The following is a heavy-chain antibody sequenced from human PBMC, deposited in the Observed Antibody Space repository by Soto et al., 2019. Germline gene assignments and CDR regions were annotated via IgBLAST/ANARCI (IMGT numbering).Heavy chain of an antibody. D-gene: IGHD2-2*01. CDR1: GFTFSSYA. Sequence: EVQLLESVGGLVQPGGSLRLSCAASGFTFSSYAMKWVRQAPGKGLEWVSLIGESGTPTYYADSVKGRFTISRDNSGSTLFLEMYSLRAEDTAVYYCARYIPGVRYYGMDVWGQGTTVTVSS. CDR3: ARYIPGVRYYGMDV. J-gene: IGHJ6*02. CDR2: IGESGTPT. V-gene: IGHV3-23*01.